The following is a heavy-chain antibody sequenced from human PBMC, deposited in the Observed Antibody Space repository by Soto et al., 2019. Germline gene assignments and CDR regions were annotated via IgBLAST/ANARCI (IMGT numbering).Heavy chain of an antibody. Sequence: QVQLVESGGGLVKPGGSLRLSCAASGFTFSDYYMSWIRQAPGKGLEWVSYISSSGSTIYYADSVKGRFTISRDNAKNSLDPQINSLRGGDTGLDYCARKSPRHDCGVKPPDYWGQGTLVTVSS. CDR1: GFTFSDYY. D-gene: IGHD2-21*02. CDR3: ARKSPRHDCGVKPPDY. V-gene: IGHV3-11*01. J-gene: IGHJ4*02. CDR2: ISSSGSTI.